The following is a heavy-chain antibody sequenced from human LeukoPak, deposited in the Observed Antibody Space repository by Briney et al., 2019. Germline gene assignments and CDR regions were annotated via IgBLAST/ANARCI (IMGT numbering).Heavy chain of an antibody. Sequence: GESLKISCKGSGYSFTSYWIGWVSLMPGKGLAWMGIIYPGESDTRYSPSFQGQVTISADKSISTAYLQWSSLNASDTAMYYCARHNYGSGSYYNHADYWGQGTLVTVSS. J-gene: IGHJ4*02. D-gene: IGHD3-10*01. V-gene: IGHV5-51*01. CDR1: GYSFTSYW. CDR2: IYPGESDT. CDR3: ARHNYGSGSYYNHADY.